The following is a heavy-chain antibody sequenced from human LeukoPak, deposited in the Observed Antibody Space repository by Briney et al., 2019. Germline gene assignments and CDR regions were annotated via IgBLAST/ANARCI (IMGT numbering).Heavy chain of an antibody. CDR3: ARTIAAAGLDYFDL. Sequence: PGGSLRLSCAASGFTFSSYSMNWVRQAPGKGLEWVSYISSSSSTIYYADSVKGRFTIPRDNAKNSLYLQMNSLRAEDTAVYYCARTIAAAGLDYFDLWGHGTLVTVSS. D-gene: IGHD6-13*01. V-gene: IGHV3-48*01. J-gene: IGHJ4*01. CDR1: GFTFSSYS. CDR2: ISSSSSTI.